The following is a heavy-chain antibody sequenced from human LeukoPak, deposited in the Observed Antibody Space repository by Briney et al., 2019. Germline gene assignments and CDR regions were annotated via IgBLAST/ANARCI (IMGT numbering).Heavy chain of an antibody. V-gene: IGHV4-4*07. CDR2: FYTSGSA. J-gene: IGHJ4*02. CDR1: GGSLSSYY. CDR3: ARGHSGYDDY. Sequence: SETLSLTCTVSGGSLSSYYCSWIRQPAGEGLEWIGRFYTSGSANYNPSLTSRLTMSVDTSKNQFSLKLNSVTAAGTAIYYCARGHSGYDDYWGQGTLVTVSS. D-gene: IGHD5-12*01.